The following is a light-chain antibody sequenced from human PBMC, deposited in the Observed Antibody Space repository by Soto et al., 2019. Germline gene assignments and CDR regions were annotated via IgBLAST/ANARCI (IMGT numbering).Light chain of an antibody. J-gene: IGKJ4*02. CDR3: QQPFMPLGP. Sequence: DIQMTQSPSSLSASVGDRVSVTCRTSQNITKFLNWYQEKPGKAPKVLIYVTSNLENGVPSRFSGSESGTHSPLSISSLQPEDFATYYCQQPFMPLGPFGPGTGWRSN. CDR2: VTS. CDR1: QNITKF. V-gene: IGKV1-39*01.